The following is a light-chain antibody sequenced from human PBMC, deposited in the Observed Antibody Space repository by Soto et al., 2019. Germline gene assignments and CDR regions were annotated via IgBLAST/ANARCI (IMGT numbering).Light chain of an antibody. CDR3: QKYNNWPRK. CDR2: GAS. Sequence: DIVMAQSPGSLSVSPGEGATLSCRASQSINSNLAWYQQKPGQAPRLLIYGASTRATGIPARFSGSGSGTEFTLTISSLQSEDFAVYYCQKYNNWPRKFGQGTRLEIK. V-gene: IGKV3-15*01. J-gene: IGKJ5*01. CDR1: QSINSN.